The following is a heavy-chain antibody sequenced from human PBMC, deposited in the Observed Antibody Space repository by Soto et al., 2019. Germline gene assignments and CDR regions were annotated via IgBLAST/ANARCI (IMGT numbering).Heavy chain of an antibody. CDR3: ARDRIPTGMDV. V-gene: IGHV3-66*01. CDR2: IYSGGST. Sequence: EVQLVESGGGLVQPGGSLRLSCAASGFTVSSNYMSWVRQAPGKGLEWVSDIYSGGSTYYADSVKGRFTISRDNSKYTLYLQMNSLRAEDTAVYYCARDRIPTGMDVWGQGTTVTVSS. J-gene: IGHJ6*01. CDR1: GFTVSSNY.